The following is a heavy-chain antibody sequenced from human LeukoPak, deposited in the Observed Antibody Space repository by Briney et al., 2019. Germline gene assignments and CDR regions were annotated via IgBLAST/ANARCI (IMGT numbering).Heavy chain of an antibody. CDR3: AKGGEPRWYGIW. V-gene: IGHV3-7*03. D-gene: IGHD6-13*01. Sequence: GGSLRLSCAASGFTFSSYWVSWVRQAPGKGLEWVANIKQDGSEKYYVDSVKGRFTISRDNAKNSLYLQMNSLRAEDTAVYYCAKGGEPRWYGIWWGQGTLVTVSS. J-gene: IGHJ1*01. CDR2: IKQDGSEK. CDR1: GFTFSSYW.